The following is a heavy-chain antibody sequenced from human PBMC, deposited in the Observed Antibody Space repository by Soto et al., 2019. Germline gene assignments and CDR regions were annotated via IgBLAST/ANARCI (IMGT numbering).Heavy chain of an antibody. J-gene: IGHJ5*02. D-gene: IGHD5-18*01. CDR2: VDPRDSYT. CDR3: ARDVDTSVDGLYYFDP. V-gene: IGHV5-10-1*01. Sequence: GESLKISCKGSGYSFTTFWITWVRQMPGKGLEWMGTVDPRDSYTNYSPSFQGHVTISADKSISTAYLQWSSLKASDTAIYFCARDVDTSVDGLYYFDPWGQGTLVTVSS. CDR1: GYSFTTFW.